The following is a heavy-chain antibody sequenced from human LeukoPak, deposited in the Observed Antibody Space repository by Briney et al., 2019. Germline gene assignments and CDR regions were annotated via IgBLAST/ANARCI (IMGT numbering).Heavy chain of an antibody. CDR2: ISYDGSNK. CDR3: ARGIAAALYYFDY. D-gene: IGHD6-13*01. Sequence: GGSLRLSCAASGFTFSSYRMHWVRQAPGKGLEWVAVISYDGSNKYYADSVKGRFTISRDNSKNTLYLQMNSLRAEDTAVYYCARGIAAALYYFDYWGQGTLVTVSS. CDR1: GFTFSSYR. V-gene: IGHV3-30*03. J-gene: IGHJ4*02.